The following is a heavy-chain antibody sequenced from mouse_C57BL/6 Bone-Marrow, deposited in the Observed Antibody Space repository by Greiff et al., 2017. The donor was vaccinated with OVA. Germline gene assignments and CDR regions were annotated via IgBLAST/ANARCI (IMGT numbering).Heavy chain of an antibody. CDR2: INPGSGGT. D-gene: IGHD2-1*01. J-gene: IGHJ4*01. CDR1: GYAFTNYL. CDR3: ARDGNYLYAMDY. V-gene: IGHV1-54*01. Sequence: QVQLKQSGAELVRPGTSVKVSCKASGYAFTNYLIEWVKQRPGQGLEWIGVINPGSGGTNYNEKFKGKATLTADKSSSTAYMQLSSLTSEDSAVYFCARDGNYLYAMDYWGQGTSVTVSS.